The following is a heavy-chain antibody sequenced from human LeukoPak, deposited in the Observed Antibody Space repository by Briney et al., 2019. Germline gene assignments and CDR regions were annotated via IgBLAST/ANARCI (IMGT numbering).Heavy chain of an antibody. Sequence: GGSLRLSCAASGLTVTSNYMTWVRQAPGKGLEWVSLIYSGGSTYHADSVKGRFIISRDNSKNTLSLQMKSLRAEDTAVYYCARVRSSGWPYHWFDPWGQGTVVTVSS. D-gene: IGHD6-19*01. CDR1: GLTVTSNY. CDR3: ARVRSSGWPYHWFDP. CDR2: IYSGGST. J-gene: IGHJ5*02. V-gene: IGHV3-66*01.